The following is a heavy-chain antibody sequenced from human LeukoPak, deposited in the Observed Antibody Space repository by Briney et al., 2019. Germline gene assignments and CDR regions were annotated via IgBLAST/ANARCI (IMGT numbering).Heavy chain of an antibody. D-gene: IGHD3-3*01. V-gene: IGHV3-7*01. CDR2: IKQDGSEK. J-gene: IGHJ4*02. CDR3: ARVKRVTIFGVQYFDY. Sequence: PGGSLRLSCAASGFTFSSYWMSWVRQAPGKGLEWVSNIKQDGSEKYYVDSVKGRFTISRDNAKNSLYLQMNSLRAEDTAVYYCARVKRVTIFGVQYFDYWGQGTLVTVSS. CDR1: GFTFSSYW.